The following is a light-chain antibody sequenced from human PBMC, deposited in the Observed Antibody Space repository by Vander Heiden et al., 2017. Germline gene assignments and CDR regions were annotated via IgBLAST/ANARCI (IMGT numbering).Light chain of an antibody. V-gene: IGLV1-44*01. J-gene: IGLJ3*02. CDR1: SPNLGSKN. CDR3: AAWDDSLNGWV. Sequence: QSVLTQPPSASGTPGQRVTIPCSGSSPNLGSKNVNWYQQLPGTAPKLLIYSNNKRPSGVPDRFSGSKSGTSASMAISGLQAEEEADYYCAAWDDSLNGWVFGGGTKLTVL. CDR2: SNN.